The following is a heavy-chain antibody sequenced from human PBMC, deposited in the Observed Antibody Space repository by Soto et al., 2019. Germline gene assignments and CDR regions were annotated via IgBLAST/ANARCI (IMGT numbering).Heavy chain of an antibody. CDR1: GFTFSSYG. Sequence: GGSLRLSCAASGFTFSSYGMHWVRQAPGKGLEWVAVIWYDGSNKYYADSVKGRFTISRDNSKNTLYLQMNSLRAEDTAVYYCARGPGIAVAGKKDYYGMDVWGRGTTVTVSS. CDR3: ARGPGIAVAGKKDYYGMDV. J-gene: IGHJ6*02. D-gene: IGHD6-19*01. V-gene: IGHV3-33*01. CDR2: IWYDGSNK.